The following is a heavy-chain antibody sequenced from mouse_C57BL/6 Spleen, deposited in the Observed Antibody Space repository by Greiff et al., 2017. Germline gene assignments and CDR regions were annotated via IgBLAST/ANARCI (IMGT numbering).Heavy chain of an antibody. CDR1: GYAFSSSW. J-gene: IGHJ1*03. CDR3: ARGGGHWYFDV. CDR2: IYPGDGDT. Sequence: QVQLQQSGPELVKPGASVKISCKASGYAFSSSWMNWVKQRPGKGLEWIGRIYPGDGDTNYNGQFKGKATLTADKSYSTAYMQLSSLASDDSAVYFCARGGGHWYFDVWGTGTTVTVST. V-gene: IGHV1-82*01.